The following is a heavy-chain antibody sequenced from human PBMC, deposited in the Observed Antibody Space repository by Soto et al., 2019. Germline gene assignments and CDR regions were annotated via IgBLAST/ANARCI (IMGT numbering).Heavy chain of an antibody. CDR1: GFTFRNYW. CDR2: IKQDGSEV. CDR3: ARGEYQLPMDP. V-gene: IGHV3-7*01. J-gene: IGHJ5*02. Sequence: GGSLRLSCAASGFTFRNYWMSWVRQAPGKGLEWVANIKQDGSEVYYVDSVRGRFTISRDSAKNSLYLQMNSLRAEDTAVYYCARGEYQLPMDPWGQGTLVTVSS. D-gene: IGHD2-2*01.